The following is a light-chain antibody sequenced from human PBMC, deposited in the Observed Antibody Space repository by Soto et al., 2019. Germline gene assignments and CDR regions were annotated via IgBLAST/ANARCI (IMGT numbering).Light chain of an antibody. CDR1: SSDVGYYDY. CDR2: DVT. J-gene: IGLJ3*02. CDR3: CSYAGSYTWV. V-gene: IGLV2-11*01. Sequence: QSVLTQPRSVSGSPGQSVTISCTGTSSDVGYYDYVSWYQHDSGKAPKLMIYDVTKRPSGVPNRFSGSKYANTASLTISGLQAEDEADYYCCSYAGSYTWVFGGGTKVTVL.